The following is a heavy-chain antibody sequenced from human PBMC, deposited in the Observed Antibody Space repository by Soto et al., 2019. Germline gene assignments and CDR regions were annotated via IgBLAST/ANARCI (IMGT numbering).Heavy chain of an antibody. CDR2: MNPSGGSA. V-gene: IGHV1-46*01. CDR1: GYSFTSYD. CDR3: ARDNGWFDP. J-gene: IGHJ5*02. Sequence: QVQLVQSGAEVKKPGASVKVSCKASGYSFTSYDMHWVRQAPGQGLEWVGIMNPSGGSASYAQKFQGRVIMTRDTSTSTDFMELSGLRSEDTAVYYCARDNGWFDPWGQGTLVIVTS.